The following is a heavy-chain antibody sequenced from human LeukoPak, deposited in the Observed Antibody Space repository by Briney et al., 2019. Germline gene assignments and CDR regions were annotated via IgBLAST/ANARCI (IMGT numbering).Heavy chain of an antibody. CDR2: ISSSGSTI. CDR3: ARVALWFHY. J-gene: IGHJ4*02. Sequence: PGGSLRLSCAASGFTFSSYEMNWVRQAPGKGLEWVSYISSSGSTIYYADSVKGRFTISRDNAKNSLYLQMNSLRAEDAAVYYCARVALWFHYWGQGTLVTVSS. V-gene: IGHV3-48*03. D-gene: IGHD3-10*01. CDR1: GFTFSSYE.